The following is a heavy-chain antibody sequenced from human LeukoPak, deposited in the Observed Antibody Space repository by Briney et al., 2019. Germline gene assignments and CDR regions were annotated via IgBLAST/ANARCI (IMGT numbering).Heavy chain of an antibody. CDR3: VSFYETY. Sequence: PGRSLRLSCVASGFSLNNFQMYWVRQAPGKGLEWVSIISLDGSTEFYADSVKGRFTISKDNAKNTVYLQMNNLRAEDTAVYYCVSFYETYWGRGTLVTVSS. J-gene: IGHJ4*02. D-gene: IGHD2/OR15-2a*01. CDR2: ISLDGSTE. V-gene: IGHV3-30-3*01. CDR1: GFSLNNFQ.